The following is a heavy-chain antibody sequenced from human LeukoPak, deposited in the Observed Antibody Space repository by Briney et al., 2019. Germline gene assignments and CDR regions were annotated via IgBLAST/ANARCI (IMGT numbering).Heavy chain of an antibody. CDR1: GGSISSSSYY. CDR3: ALHDCSGGSCYFDY. Sequence: SETLSLTCTVSGGSISSSSYYWGWIRQPPGKGLEWIGEINHSGSTNYNPSLKSRVTISVDTSKNQFSLKLSSVTAADTAVYYCALHDCSGGSCYFDYWGQGTLVTVSS. V-gene: IGHV4-39*07. D-gene: IGHD2-15*01. J-gene: IGHJ4*02. CDR2: INHSGST.